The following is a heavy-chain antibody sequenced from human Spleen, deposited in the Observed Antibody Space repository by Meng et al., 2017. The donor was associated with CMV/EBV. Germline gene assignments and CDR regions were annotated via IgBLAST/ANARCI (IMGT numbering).Heavy chain of an antibody. J-gene: IGHJ5*02. CDR2: SYYSGST. CDR3: ARGPTYNWFDP. CDR1: GGSISSSDYY. V-gene: IGHV4-39*01. Sequence: SETLSLTCTVSGGSISSSDYYWGWIRQSPGKGLEWIGSSYYSGSTYYNPSLKSRVTISVDTSKNQFSLKLSSVTAADTAVYYCARGPTYNWFDPWGQGTLVTVSS.